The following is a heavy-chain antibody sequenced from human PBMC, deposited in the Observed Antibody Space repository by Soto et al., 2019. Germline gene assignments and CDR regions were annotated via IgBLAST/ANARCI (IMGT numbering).Heavy chain of an antibody. Sequence: QVQLVQSGAEVKKPGASVKISCKASGYSVTAYYMHWLRQAPGQAFEWMGIINPGEHSTRYSHSFQGRVAMTSDTSTSTVYLELSSLRSEDTALYYCARSYVQSRPIDYWGQGTLVTVSS. CDR1: GYSVTAYY. J-gene: IGHJ4*02. CDR3: ARSYVQSRPIDY. V-gene: IGHV1-46*01. D-gene: IGHD3-10*02. CDR2: INPGEHST.